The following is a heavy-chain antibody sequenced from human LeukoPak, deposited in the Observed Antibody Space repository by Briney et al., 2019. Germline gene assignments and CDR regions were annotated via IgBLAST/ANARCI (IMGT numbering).Heavy chain of an antibody. J-gene: IGHJ6*02. D-gene: IGHD3-22*01. Sequence: PSETLSLTCTVSGGAISSYYWSWIRQPPGKGLEWIGYIYYSGNTNYNPSLKSRVTISVDTSKNQFSLNLSSVTAADTAVYYCARAPPITTSRYGLDFWGQGTTVTVSS. CDR2: IYYSGNT. CDR3: ARAPPITTSRYGLDF. CDR1: GGAISSYY. V-gene: IGHV4-59*01.